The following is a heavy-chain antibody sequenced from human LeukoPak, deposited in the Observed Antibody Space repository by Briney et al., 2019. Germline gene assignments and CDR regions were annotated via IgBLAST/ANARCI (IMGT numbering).Heavy chain of an antibody. V-gene: IGHV1-46*01. CDR1: GDTFTGDY. D-gene: IGHD2-8*01. CDR2: INPSGGST. CDR3: ARYLGGTVLASDAFDI. J-gene: IGHJ3*02. Sequence: GGSLKVSCTASGDTFTGDYMHWVRQTPGQGLEWMGIINPSGGSTSYAQTFQGRVTMTRDTSTSTVYMELSSLRSEDTAVYYCARYLGGTVLASDAFDIWGQGTMVTVSS.